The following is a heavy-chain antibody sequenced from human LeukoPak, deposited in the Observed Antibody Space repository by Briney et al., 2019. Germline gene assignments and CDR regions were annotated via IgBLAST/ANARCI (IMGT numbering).Heavy chain of an antibody. V-gene: IGHV3-53*01. Sequence: RGSLRLSCAASGFTVSSNYMSWVRQAPGKGLEWVSVIYSGGSTYYADSVKGRFTISRDNSKNTLYLQMNSLRAEDTAVYYCARQYSSSWYGYFDYWGQGTLVTVSS. CDR3: ARQYSSSWYGYFDY. CDR1: GFTVSSNY. CDR2: IYSGGST. D-gene: IGHD6-13*01. J-gene: IGHJ4*02.